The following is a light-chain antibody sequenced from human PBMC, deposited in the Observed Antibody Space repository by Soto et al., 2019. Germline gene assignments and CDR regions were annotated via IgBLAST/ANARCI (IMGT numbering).Light chain of an antibody. V-gene: IGKV1-6*01. CDR1: QGIRND. J-gene: IGKJ1*01. CDR3: LQDYNYPRT. CDR2: AAS. Sequence: AIQMTQSPSSISASVGDRVTITCRASQGIRNDLGWYQHKPGKAPKLMIYAASSLQIGVPSRFSGSRSGTDFTLTISSLQHEDFATYYCLQDYNYPRTFGQGTKVEIK.